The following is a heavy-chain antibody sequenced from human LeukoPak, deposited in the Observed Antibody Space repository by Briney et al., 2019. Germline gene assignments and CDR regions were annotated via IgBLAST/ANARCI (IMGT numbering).Heavy chain of an antibody. Sequence: GGSLRLSCAASGFTFSSYGMHCVRQAPGKGLEWGAAISNDGTNKYYADSVKGRFTVSRDNSKNTLYMQMSSLRPEDTAVYYCAKEKYRGYSYGSGDYWGQGTLVTVSS. CDR3: AKEKYRGYSYGSGDY. CDR1: GFTFSSYG. CDR2: ISNDGTNK. J-gene: IGHJ4*02. D-gene: IGHD5-18*01. V-gene: IGHV3-30*18.